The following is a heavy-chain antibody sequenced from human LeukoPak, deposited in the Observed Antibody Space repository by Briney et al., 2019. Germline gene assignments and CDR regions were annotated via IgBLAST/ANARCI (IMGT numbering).Heavy chain of an antibody. J-gene: IGHJ5*01. CDR2: ISSSTTTI. CDR1: GFTFSTYS. CDR3: VRLRRNSDRSYYYYYYDS. D-gene: IGHD3-10*01. V-gene: IGHV3-48*04. Sequence: GGSLRLSCAASGFTFSTYSMNWVRQAPGKGLEWVSYISSSTTTIYYADSVKGRFTISGDNAKSSLYLQMDSLRAEDTAVNYCVRLRRNSDRSYYYYYYDSWGQGILVTVSS.